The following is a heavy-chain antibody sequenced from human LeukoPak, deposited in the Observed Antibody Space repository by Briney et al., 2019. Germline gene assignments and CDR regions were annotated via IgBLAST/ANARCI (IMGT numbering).Heavy chain of an antibody. CDR1: GYTFTNYD. CDR3: ARGRGGTVVRGYLDY. CDR2: MNSNSGNT. Sequence: GASVKVSCKASGYTFTNYDIMWVRQATGQGPEWTGWMNSNSGNTGYAQKFQGRVTMTRDTSINTAYMELHSLTSEDTAVYYCARGRGGTVVRGYLDYWGQGTLVTVSS. V-gene: IGHV1-8*01. D-gene: IGHD3-10*01. J-gene: IGHJ4*02.